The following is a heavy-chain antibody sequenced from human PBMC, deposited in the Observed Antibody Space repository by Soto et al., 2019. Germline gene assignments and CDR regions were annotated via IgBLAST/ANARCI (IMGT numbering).Heavy chain of an antibody. D-gene: IGHD5-18*01. CDR3: ASESDTAVPNSYSFEC. CDR1: GYTFSTYG. CDR2: ITAYNGNT. V-gene: IGHV1-18*01. J-gene: IGHJ4*02. Sequence: AAVKVSCKASGYTFSTYGITWVRQARGQGREGMGWITAYNGNTKYAQKLHGRVTMTTDTSTSTADMEVKSLRADGTPGCYCASESDTAVPNSYSFECWGQGTLVTVSS.